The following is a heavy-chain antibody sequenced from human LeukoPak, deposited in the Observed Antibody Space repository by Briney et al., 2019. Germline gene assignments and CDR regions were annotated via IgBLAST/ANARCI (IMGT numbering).Heavy chain of an antibody. CDR1: GGTFSSYA. Sequence: SVKVSCKASGGTFSSYAISWVRQAPGQGLEWMGGIIPIFGTANYAQKFPGRVTITADEATSTTYMELRSLSSEDTAVYYCASLPIGSSWSVGPFDPWGQGTLVTVSS. V-gene: IGHV1-69*13. D-gene: IGHD6-13*01. CDR2: IIPIFGTA. CDR3: ASLPIGSSWSVGPFDP. J-gene: IGHJ5*02.